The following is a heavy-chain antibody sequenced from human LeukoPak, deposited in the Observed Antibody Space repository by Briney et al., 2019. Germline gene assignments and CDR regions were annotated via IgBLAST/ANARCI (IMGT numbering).Heavy chain of an antibody. CDR1: GFTSSSYS. J-gene: IGHJ5*02. CDR3: ARELLWFGEFNWFDP. V-gene: IGHV3-21*01. CDR2: ISSSSSYI. D-gene: IGHD3-10*01. Sequence: PGGSLRLSCAASGFTSSSYSMNWVRQAPGKGLEWVSSISSSSSYIYYADSVKGRFTISRDNAKNSLYLQMNSLRAEDTAVYYCARELLWFGEFNWFDPWGQGTLVTVSS.